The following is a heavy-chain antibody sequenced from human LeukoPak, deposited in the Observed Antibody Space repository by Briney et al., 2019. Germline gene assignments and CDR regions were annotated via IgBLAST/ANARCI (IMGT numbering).Heavy chain of an antibody. Sequence: GGSLRLSCAASGFNYSSYTMNWVRQAPGMGLEWLSYISASRDITYYADSVKGRFTISRDNAKNSLYLQMNSLRAEDTAVYYCVRGSLASGVVVYYYYYLDVWGKGATVTVSS. V-gene: IGHV3-48*01. J-gene: IGHJ6*03. D-gene: IGHD3-3*01. CDR1: GFNYSSYT. CDR2: ISASRDIT. CDR3: VRGSLASGVVVYYYYYLDV.